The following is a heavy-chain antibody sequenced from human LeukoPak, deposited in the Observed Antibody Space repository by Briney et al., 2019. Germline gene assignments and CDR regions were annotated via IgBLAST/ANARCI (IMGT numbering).Heavy chain of an antibody. CDR2: INHSGSP. Sequence: SETLSLTCAVYGGSFSGYYWSWTRQPPGKGLEWIGEINHSGSPNYNPSLKSRVAISVDTSKNQFSLKLSSVTAADTAVYYCARKAGYCSSTSCSHYWYFDLWGRGTLVTVSS. CDR1: GGSFSGYY. V-gene: IGHV4-34*01. J-gene: IGHJ2*01. D-gene: IGHD2-2*01. CDR3: ARKAGYCSSTSCSHYWYFDL.